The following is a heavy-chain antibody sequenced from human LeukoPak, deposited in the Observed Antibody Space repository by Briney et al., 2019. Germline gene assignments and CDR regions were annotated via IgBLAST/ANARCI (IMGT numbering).Heavy chain of an antibody. J-gene: IGHJ6*02. CDR3: ARDLHSSGWASYYYYYYGMDV. V-gene: IGHV4-34*01. Sequence: SETLSLTCAVYGGSFSGYYWSWIRQPPGKGLEWIGEINHSGSTNYNPSLKSRVTISVDTSKNQFSLKLGSVTAADTAVYYCARDLHSSGWASYYYYYYGMDVWGQGTTVTVSS. CDR1: GGSFSGYY. D-gene: IGHD6-19*01. CDR2: INHSGST.